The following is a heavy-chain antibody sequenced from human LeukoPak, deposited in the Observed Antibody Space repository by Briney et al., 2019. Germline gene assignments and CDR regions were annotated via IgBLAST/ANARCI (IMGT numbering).Heavy chain of an antibody. CDR1: GLTFSSYI. J-gene: IGHJ3*02. CDR3: ARVRGNSIVYDGFDM. V-gene: IGHV3-21*01. Sequence: GGSLRLSCSASGLTFSSYIFSWVRQAPGKGLEWVSSLSSTGDYIYYADSVRGRFTISRDTAKNSLFLQMNSLRVEDTAVYYCARVRGNSIVYDGFDMWGQGTMVTVSS. CDR2: LSSTGDYI. D-gene: IGHD3-3*02.